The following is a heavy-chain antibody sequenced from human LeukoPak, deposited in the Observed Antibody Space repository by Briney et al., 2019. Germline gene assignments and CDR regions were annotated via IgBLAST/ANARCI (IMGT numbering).Heavy chain of an antibody. Sequence: SETLSLTCTVSGGSISSYYWSWIRQPPGKGLEWIGYISTSGSTNYNPSLMSRVIISLDTSKTHFSLKLSSVTAADTAVYYCARGHWFDPWGQGTLVTASS. CDR3: ARGHWFDP. J-gene: IGHJ5*02. V-gene: IGHV4-4*09. CDR2: ISTSGST. CDR1: GGSISSYY.